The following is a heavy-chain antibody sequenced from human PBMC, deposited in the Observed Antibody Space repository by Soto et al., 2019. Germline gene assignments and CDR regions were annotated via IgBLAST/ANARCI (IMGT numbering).Heavy chain of an antibody. Sequence: GASVKVSCKASGYTFTSYGISWVRQAPGQGLEWMGWISAYNGNTNYAQKLQGRVTMTTDTSTSTAYMELRRLRSDDTAVYYCARDLGMVYATLYYCHGMDVWGQGTTVTVSS. V-gene: IGHV1-18*04. CDR1: GYTFTSYG. J-gene: IGHJ6*02. CDR2: ISAYNGNT. D-gene: IGHD2-8*01. CDR3: ARDLGMVYATLYYCHGMDV.